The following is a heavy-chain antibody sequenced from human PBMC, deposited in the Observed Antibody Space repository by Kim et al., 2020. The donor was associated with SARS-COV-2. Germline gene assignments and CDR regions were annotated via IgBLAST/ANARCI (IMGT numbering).Heavy chain of an antibody. J-gene: IGHJ6*02. CDR3: TSMRYSSNWYPYGMDV. CDR1: GDSVSSNSAA. Sequence: SQTLSLTCAISGDSVSSNSAAWNWIRQSPSRGLEWLGRTYYRSKWYNDYAVSVKSRITINPDTSKNQFSLQLNSVTPEDTAVYYCTSMRYSSNWYPYGMDVWGQGTTFTVSS. CDR2: TYYRSKWYN. V-gene: IGHV6-1*01. D-gene: IGHD6-13*01.